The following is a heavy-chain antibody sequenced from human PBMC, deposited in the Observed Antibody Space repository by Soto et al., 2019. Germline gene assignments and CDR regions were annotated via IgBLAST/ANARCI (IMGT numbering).Heavy chain of an antibody. D-gene: IGHD5-18*01. CDR1: GYTFTDYY. CDR2: INPKNGGT. V-gene: IGHV1-2*02. Sequence: QVQLVQSGAEVKKPGASVRVSCKASGYTFTDYYMHWVRQAPGLGLEWVGWINPKNGGTNYAQKLQGRVTMTTDTSTSTAYMELRSLRSDDTAVYYCARGGYSYGPRGFFDYWGQGTLVTVSS. J-gene: IGHJ4*02. CDR3: ARGGYSYGPRGFFDY.